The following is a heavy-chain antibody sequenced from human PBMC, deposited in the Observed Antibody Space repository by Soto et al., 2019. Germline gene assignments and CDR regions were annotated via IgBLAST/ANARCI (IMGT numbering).Heavy chain of an antibody. D-gene: IGHD6-19*01. Sequence: ASVKVSCKASGYTFTSYGISWVRQAPGQGLEWMGWISAYNGNTNYAQKLQGRVTMTTDTSTSTAYMELRSLRSDDTAVYYCAREGIAVAGRRYYYYYGMDVWGQGTTVTVSS. CDR3: AREGIAVAGRRYYYYYGMDV. CDR2: ISAYNGNT. J-gene: IGHJ6*02. CDR1: GYTFTSYG. V-gene: IGHV1-18*01.